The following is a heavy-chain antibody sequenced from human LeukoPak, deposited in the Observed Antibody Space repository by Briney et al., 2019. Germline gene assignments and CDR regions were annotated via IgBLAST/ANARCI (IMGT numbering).Heavy chain of an antibody. J-gene: IGHJ1*01. CDR3: ARYSLSREDFQD. Sequence: SQTLSLTCVVSGGSINSGGYSWSWIRQPPGKGLEWIGYIYDSGSTLYNPSLESRLTISIDTSKNQFSLRLSSVTAADTAVYFCARYSLSREDFQDWGQGTLVTVSS. CDR2: IYDSGST. D-gene: IGHD6-13*01. V-gene: IGHV4-30-4*07. CDR1: GGSINSGGYS.